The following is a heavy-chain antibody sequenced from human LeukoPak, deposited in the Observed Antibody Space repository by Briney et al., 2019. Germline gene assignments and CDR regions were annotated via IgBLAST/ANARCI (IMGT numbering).Heavy chain of an antibody. CDR2: IQPDGSEQ. CDR1: GFASSRSW. CDR3: ASQSFARFDP. Sequence: TGGSLRLSCVASGFASSRSWMSWVRHAPGKGLEWVGNIQPDGSEQYPVDSVKGRFTISRDNSRNSLFLQMSSLRVEDTAVYYCASQSFARFDPWGQGTLVTVSS. V-gene: IGHV3-7*01. J-gene: IGHJ5*02. D-gene: IGHD1-26*01.